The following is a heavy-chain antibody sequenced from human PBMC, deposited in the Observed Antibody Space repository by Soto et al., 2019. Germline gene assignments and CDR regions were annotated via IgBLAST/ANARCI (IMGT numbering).Heavy chain of an antibody. J-gene: IGHJ4*02. Sequence: SLRLYCAASGFTFSNDWMHWVRQAPGKGLEWVSRINADGGSTHYADSVRGRFTISRDNAKNTLFLQLNSLRVEDTAIYYCIKVLTRGVGVPRFYFDSWGQGTLVTVSS. CDR3: IKVLTRGVGVPRFYFDS. CDR1: GFTFSNDW. V-gene: IGHV3-74*01. CDR2: INADGGST. D-gene: IGHD3-9*01.